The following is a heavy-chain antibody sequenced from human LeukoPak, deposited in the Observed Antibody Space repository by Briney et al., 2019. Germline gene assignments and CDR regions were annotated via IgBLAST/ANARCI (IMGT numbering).Heavy chain of an antibody. D-gene: IGHD3-10*01. CDR3: ARGDYGSSFDY. CDR1: GGSFSGYY. J-gene: IGHJ4*02. Sequence: PSETLSLTCAVYGGSFSGYYWSWIRQPPGKGLEWIGEINLSGSTNYNPSLKSRVTISVDTSKNQFSLKLSSVTAADTAVYYCARGDYGSSFDYWGQGTLVTVSS. CDR2: INLSGST. V-gene: IGHV4-34*01.